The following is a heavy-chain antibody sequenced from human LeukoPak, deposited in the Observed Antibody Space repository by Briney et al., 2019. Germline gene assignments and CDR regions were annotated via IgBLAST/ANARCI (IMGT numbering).Heavy chain of an antibody. Sequence: PSETLSLTCAVSGGSFSGYYWSWIRQPPGKGLEWIGEINHSGSTNYNPSLKSRVTISVDTSKNQFSLKLSSVTAADAAVYYCARGRASAFDIWGQGTMVTVSS. V-gene: IGHV4-34*01. J-gene: IGHJ3*02. CDR3: ARGRASAFDI. CDR2: INHSGST. CDR1: GGSFSGYY.